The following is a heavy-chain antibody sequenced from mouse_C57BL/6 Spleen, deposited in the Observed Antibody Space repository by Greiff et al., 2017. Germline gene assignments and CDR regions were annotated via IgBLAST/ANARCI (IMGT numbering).Heavy chain of an antibody. CDR2: IYPRSGNT. CDR3: ARKDYGSSYEGY. Sequence: VQLQQSGAELARPGASVKLSCKASGYTFTSYGISWVKQRTGQGLEWIGEIYPRSGNTYYNEKFKGKATLTADKSSSTAYMEHRSLTSEDSAVYFCARKDYGSSYEGYWGQGTTLTVSS. J-gene: IGHJ2*01. D-gene: IGHD1-1*01. V-gene: IGHV1-81*01. CDR1: GYTFTSYG.